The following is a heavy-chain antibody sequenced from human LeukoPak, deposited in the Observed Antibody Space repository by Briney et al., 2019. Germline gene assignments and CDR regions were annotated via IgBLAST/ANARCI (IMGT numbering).Heavy chain of an antibody. D-gene: IGHD3-3*01. Sequence: GGSLRLSCAASGFTFSSYAMSWVRQAPGKGLEWVANIKQDGSEQYYVDSVKGRFTISRDNAKNSLYLQMNTLRPEDTAVYYCARERQNKDFWSGGDYWGQGTLVTVSS. CDR3: ARERQNKDFWSGGDY. CDR2: IKQDGSEQ. CDR1: GFTFSSYA. V-gene: IGHV3-7*01. J-gene: IGHJ4*02.